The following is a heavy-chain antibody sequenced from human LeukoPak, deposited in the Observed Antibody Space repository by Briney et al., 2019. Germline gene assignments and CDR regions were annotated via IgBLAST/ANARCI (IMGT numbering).Heavy chain of an antibody. Sequence: GGGLVQPGVSLRISCSTSGFSFSSYAMPWVRQAPGKGLEYVSSISSEGGKTYYPDSVKGRFTISRDNSKSTLYLQMSSLRSEDTAVYYCVKDRWVDYWGQGILVTVSS. D-gene: IGHD4-23*01. CDR1: GFSFSSYA. J-gene: IGHJ4*02. CDR2: ISSEGGKT. CDR3: VKDRWVDY. V-gene: IGHV3-64D*09.